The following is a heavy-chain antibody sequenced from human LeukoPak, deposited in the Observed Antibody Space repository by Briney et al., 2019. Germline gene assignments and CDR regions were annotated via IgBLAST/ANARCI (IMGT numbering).Heavy chain of an antibody. CDR1: GXSFTTYC. D-gene: IGHD3-22*01. J-gene: IGHJ4*02. Sequence: GESLRISFKASGXSFTTYCISWVRQMPGKGLEWMGRIDPSDSYTNYSPSFQGHVTISADKSISTAYLQWSSLKASDTAMYYCARLYYYDSSGYFFDYWGQGTLVTVSS. CDR2: IDPSDSYT. CDR3: ARLYYYDSSGYFFDY. V-gene: IGHV5-10-1*01.